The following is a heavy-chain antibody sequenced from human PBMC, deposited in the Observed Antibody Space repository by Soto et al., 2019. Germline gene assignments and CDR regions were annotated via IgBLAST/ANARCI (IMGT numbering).Heavy chain of an antibody. V-gene: IGHV4-34*01. CDR1: GGSISGYY. CDR3: ARELDFYDSGTYYKSADWFGP. Sequence: SETLSLTCGIHGGSISGYYWSWIRQSPGKGLEWIGETDHSGSTNYNPSLRSRVTMSVDTSKNQFSLKLSSVTAADTAVYYCARELDFYDSGTYYKSADWFGPWGQGTLVTVSS. CDR2: TDHSGST. D-gene: IGHD3-10*01. J-gene: IGHJ5*02.